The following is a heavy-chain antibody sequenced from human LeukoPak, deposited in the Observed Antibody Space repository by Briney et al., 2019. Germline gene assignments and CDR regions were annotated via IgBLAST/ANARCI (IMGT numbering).Heavy chain of an antibody. J-gene: IGHJ1*01. CDR3: ARGPSIAAAGPQYFQH. V-gene: IGHV3-21*01. Sequence: GGSLRLSCAASGFTFSSYSMNWVRQAPGKGLEWVSSISSSSSYIYYADSVKGRFTISRDSAKNSLYLQMNSLRAEDTAVYYCARGPSIAAAGPQYFQHWGQGTLVTVSS. D-gene: IGHD6-13*01. CDR2: ISSSSSYI. CDR1: GFTFSSYS.